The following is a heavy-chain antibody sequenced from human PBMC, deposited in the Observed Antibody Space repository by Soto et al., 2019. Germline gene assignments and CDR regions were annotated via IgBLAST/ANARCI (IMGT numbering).Heavy chain of an antibody. CDR1: GGSISSYY. V-gene: IGHV4-59*01. D-gene: IGHD4-17*01. CDR2: IYYSGST. Sequence: SETLSLTCTVSGGSISSYYWSWIRQPPGKGLEWIGYIYYSGSTNYNPSLKSRVTISVDTSKNQFSLKLSSVTAADTAVYYCARTTVTTHHRGNYFDYWGQGTLVTVSS. CDR3: ARTTVTTHHRGNYFDY. J-gene: IGHJ4*02.